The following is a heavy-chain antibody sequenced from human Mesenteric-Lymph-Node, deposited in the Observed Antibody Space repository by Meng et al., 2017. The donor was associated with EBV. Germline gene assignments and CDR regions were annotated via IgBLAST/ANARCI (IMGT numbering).Heavy chain of an antibody. D-gene: IGHD3-16*01. V-gene: IGHV4-34*02. CDR2: FIHSGNT. CDR1: GYSFRAYY. J-gene: IGHJ4*02. CDR3: ATGWGKANY. Sequence: QVAPEEVGAGTFEPCETLSLPRHFYGYSFRAYYWRGVRRPPGRGLEWIGDFIHSGNTSHSPSLKSRVTISVDTSKRQFSLKLRSKTAADTAVYYCATGWGKANYWGQGTLVTVSS.